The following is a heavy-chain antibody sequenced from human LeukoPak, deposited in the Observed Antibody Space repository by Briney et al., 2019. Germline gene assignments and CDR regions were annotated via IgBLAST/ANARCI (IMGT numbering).Heavy chain of an antibody. D-gene: IGHD3-10*01. V-gene: IGHV1-2*02. Sequence: WASVKVSCKDSGYTFTGYYMHWVRQAPGQRLEWMGWINPNSGGTNYAQKFQGRVTMTRDTSISTAYMELSRLRSDDTAVYYCARLDGTMVRGVITGFDPWGQGTLVTVSS. CDR1: GYTFTGYY. CDR2: INPNSGGT. J-gene: IGHJ5*02. CDR3: ARLDGTMVRGVITGFDP.